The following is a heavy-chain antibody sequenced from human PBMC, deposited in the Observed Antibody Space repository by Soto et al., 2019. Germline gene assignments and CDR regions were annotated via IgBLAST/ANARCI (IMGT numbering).Heavy chain of an antibody. J-gene: IGHJ4*02. CDR3: ARSEYYYDSIY. D-gene: IGHD3-22*01. V-gene: IGHV1-46*01. CDR2: INPSGGST. Sequence: ASVNVSCKSSGYTFTSYYIHWVRQAPGQGLEWMGIINPSGGSTSYAQKFQGRVTMTRDTSTSTVYMELSSLRSEDTAVYYCARSEYYYDSIYWGQGTLVTVSS. CDR1: GYTFTSYY.